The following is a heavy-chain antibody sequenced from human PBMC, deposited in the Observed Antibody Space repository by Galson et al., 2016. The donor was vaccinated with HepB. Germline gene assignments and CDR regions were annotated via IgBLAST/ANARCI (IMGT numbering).Heavy chain of an antibody. Sequence: SETLSLTCTVSGGSIGDTDYYWGWIRQPPGKGLEWIGSYYYSGSTYYKPSLKSRVTIYVDTSRKQFSLRLNSLTAADTAVYYCASGRAKRTGKDNWCDPWGQGTLVTVSP. CDR1: GGSIGDTDYY. J-gene: IGHJ5*02. CDR2: YYYSGST. D-gene: IGHD2-8*02. V-gene: IGHV4-39*01. CDR3: ASGRAKRTGKDNWCDP.